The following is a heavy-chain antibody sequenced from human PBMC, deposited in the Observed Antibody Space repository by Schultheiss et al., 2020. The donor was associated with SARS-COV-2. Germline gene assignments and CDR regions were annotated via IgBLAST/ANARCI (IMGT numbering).Heavy chain of an antibody. D-gene: IGHD2-15*01. CDR2: IHYSGYS. CDR1: GGSFSGYY. V-gene: IGHV4-59*01. CDR3: AKVDPAPPIARPDVNWFES. J-gene: IGHJ5*01. Sequence: SETLSLTCAVYGGSFSGYYWSWIRQPPGKGLEWIGYIHYSGYSTYNTSLKSRVTISVDTSKNQFSLKLASVTAADTAVYYCAKVDPAPPIARPDVNWFESWGQGALVTVSS.